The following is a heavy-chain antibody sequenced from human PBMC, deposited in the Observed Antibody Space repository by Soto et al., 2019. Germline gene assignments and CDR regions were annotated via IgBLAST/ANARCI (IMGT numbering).Heavy chain of an antibody. CDR2: ISYDGSNK. J-gene: IGHJ5*02. Sequence: GGSLRLSCAASGFTFSSYAMHWVRQAPGMGLEWVTIISYDGSNKYYADSVKGRFTISRDNSKNTLYLQMNSLRADDTAMYYCARGPPDNWNYEIDWFEPWGQGTLVTVSS. CDR1: GFTFSSYA. CDR3: ARGPPDNWNYEIDWFEP. D-gene: IGHD1-7*01. V-gene: IGHV3-30-3*01.